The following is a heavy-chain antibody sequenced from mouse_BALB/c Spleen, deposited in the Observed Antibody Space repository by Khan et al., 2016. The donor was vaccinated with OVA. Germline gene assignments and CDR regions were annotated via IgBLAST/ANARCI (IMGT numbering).Heavy chain of an antibody. J-gene: IGHJ2*01. Sequence: VQLQQSGPELVKPGASVKVSCKASGYSFTDYNMFWVKQSHGKGLEWIGYIDPYNGGTSYNQKFRGKATLTVDTSSSTAFMHLSSLTSEDSAVFYCARTDYYGSSYYFDYWGQGTTLTVSS. V-gene: IGHV1S135*01. CDR1: GYSFTDYN. CDR3: ARTDYYGSSYYFDY. D-gene: IGHD1-1*01. CDR2: IDPYNGGT.